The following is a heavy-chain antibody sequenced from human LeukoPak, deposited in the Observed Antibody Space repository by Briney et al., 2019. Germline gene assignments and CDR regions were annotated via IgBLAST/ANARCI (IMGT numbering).Heavy chain of an antibody. CDR3: ARRGNRRYAPSFLDE. CDR1: GFTFSTYE. V-gene: IGHV3-30*01. CDR2: ISNDGRNK. J-gene: IGHJ4*02. D-gene: IGHD2-2*01. Sequence: PGRSLRLSCAASGFTFSTYEMHWVRQAPGKGLEWVAVISNDGRNKDYADSVKGRFTISRDNSKNTLYVQMNSLRAEDTAVYFCARRGNRRYAPSFLDEWGQGTPVTVSS.